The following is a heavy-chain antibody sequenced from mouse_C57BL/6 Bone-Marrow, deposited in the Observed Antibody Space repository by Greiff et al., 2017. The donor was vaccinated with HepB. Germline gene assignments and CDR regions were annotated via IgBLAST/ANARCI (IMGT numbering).Heavy chain of an antibody. Sequence: VQLQQSGAELARPGASVKLSCKASGYTFTSYGISWVKQRTGQGLEWIGEIYPRSGNTYYNEKFKGKATLTADKSSSTAYMELRSLTSEDSAVYFCARETWAYSGYFDVWGTGTTVTVSS. CDR3: ARETWAYSGYFDV. V-gene: IGHV1-81*01. CDR1: GYTFTSYG. J-gene: IGHJ1*03. CDR2: IYPRSGNT. D-gene: IGHD2-10*01.